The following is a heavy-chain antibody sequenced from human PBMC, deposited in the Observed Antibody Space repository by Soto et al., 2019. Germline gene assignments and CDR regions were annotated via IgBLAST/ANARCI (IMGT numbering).Heavy chain of an antibody. D-gene: IGHD3-10*01. J-gene: IGHJ3*02. CDR3: ATSYYYGSGAILRGAFDI. Sequence: SETLSLTCTVSGGSISSYYWSWIRQPPGKGLEWIGYIYYSGSTNYNPSLKSRVTISVDTSKNQFSLKLSSVTAADTAVYYCATSYYYGSGAILRGAFDIWGQGTMVTVSS. CDR2: IYYSGST. V-gene: IGHV4-59*01. CDR1: GGSISSYY.